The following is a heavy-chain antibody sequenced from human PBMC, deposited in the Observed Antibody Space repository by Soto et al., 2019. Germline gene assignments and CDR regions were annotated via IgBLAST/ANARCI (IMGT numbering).Heavy chain of an antibody. Sequence: ASVKVSCKASGGTFSSYAISCVRQAPGQGLEWMGGIIPIFGTANYAQNFQGRVTITAYASTSTAYMQLSSLRSEDTAVYYRSRQCQNGVVIIMDYYYYYCMDVWGQGTTVTVSS. CDR2: IIPIFGTA. CDR1: GGTFSSYA. D-gene: IGHD3-3*01. CDR3: SRQCQNGVVIIMDYYYYYCMDV. J-gene: IGHJ6*02. V-gene: IGHV1-69*13.